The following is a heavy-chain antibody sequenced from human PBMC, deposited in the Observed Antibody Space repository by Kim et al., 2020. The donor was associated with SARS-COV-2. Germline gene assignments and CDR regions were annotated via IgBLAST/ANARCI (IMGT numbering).Heavy chain of an antibody. V-gene: IGHV3-30*04. CDR3: ARGGGYGESYNWFDP. J-gene: IGHJ5*02. D-gene: IGHD5-12*01. CDR2: ISYDGSNK. CDR1: GFTFSSYA. Sequence: GGSLRLSCAASGFTFSSYAMHRVRQAPGKGLEWVAVISYDGSNKYYADSVKGRFTISRDNSKNTLYLQMNSLRAEDTAVYYCARGGGYGESYNWFDPWGQGTLVTVSS.